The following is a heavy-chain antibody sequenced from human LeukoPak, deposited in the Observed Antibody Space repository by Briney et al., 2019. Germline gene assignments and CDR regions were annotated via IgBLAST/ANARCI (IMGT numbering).Heavy chain of an antibody. CDR1: GGSISSYY. D-gene: IGHD5-24*01. CDR2: IYYSGGT. V-gene: IGHV4-59*01. Sequence: SETLSLTCTVSGGSISSYYWSWIRQPPGKGLEWIGYIYYSGGTNYNPSLKSRATISIDTSKNQFSLKLTSVTAADTAVCYCARVVGDGYSEYWGQGTLVTVSS. J-gene: IGHJ4*02. CDR3: ARVVGDGYSEY.